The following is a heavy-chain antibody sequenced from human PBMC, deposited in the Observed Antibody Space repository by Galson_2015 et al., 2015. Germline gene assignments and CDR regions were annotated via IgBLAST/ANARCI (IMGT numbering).Heavy chain of an antibody. CDR3: AREIYATSGYTFDY. Sequence: SLRLSCAASGFTFSNYAMSWVRRAPEKGLEWVSGISTSGGGTYYADSVKGRFTISRDNSKSTLYLLMNNLRGEDTAVYYCAREIYATSGYTFDYWGQGTLVTVSS. V-gene: IGHV3-23*01. J-gene: IGHJ4*02. CDR1: GFTFSNYA. CDR2: ISTSGGGT. D-gene: IGHD3-22*01.